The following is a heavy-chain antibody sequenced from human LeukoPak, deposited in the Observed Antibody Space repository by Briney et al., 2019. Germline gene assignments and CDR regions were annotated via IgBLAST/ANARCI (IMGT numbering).Heavy chain of an antibody. CDR1: GGSISGSSYY. Sequence: KTSETLSLTCTVSGGSISGSSYYWGWIRQPPGKGLEWIGSVYYTGSTYYSPSLKSRVSMSIDTSKNRLSLNLRFLTATDTAIHYCASGRVGFDYWGQGTLVTVSS. V-gene: IGHV4-39*01. D-gene: IGHD1-26*01. CDR2: VYYTGST. CDR3: ASGRVGFDY. J-gene: IGHJ4*02.